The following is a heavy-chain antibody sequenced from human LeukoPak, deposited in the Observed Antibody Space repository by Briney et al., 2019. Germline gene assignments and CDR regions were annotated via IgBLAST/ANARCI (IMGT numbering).Heavy chain of an antibody. J-gene: IGHJ4*02. CDR3: ATSRGSSYGYRALELPPSPVD. V-gene: IGHV3-21*01. CDR1: LFTVSSNS. D-gene: IGHD5-18*01. CDR2: ISSRSFFI. Sequence: GGSLRLSCTVCLFTVSSNSMSWVREAPGKGLESGSSISSRSFFISYADSVKGRFTISRDNAKNSLYPQMKSLSAEDTAVYYCATSRGSSYGYRALELPPSPVDWGQGTLVTVSS.